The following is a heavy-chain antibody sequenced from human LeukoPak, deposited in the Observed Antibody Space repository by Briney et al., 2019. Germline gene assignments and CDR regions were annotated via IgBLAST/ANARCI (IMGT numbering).Heavy chain of an antibody. CDR2: IYTSGST. Sequence: PSETLSLTCTVSGGSISSYYWSWIRQPPGKGLEWIGRIYTSGSTNYNPSLKSRVTMSVDTSKNQFSLKLSSVTAADTAVYYCARVGYDFWSGYFYFDYWGQGTLVTVSS. CDR3: ARVGYDFWSGYFYFDY. CDR1: GGSISSYY. D-gene: IGHD3-3*01. J-gene: IGHJ4*02. V-gene: IGHV4-4*07.